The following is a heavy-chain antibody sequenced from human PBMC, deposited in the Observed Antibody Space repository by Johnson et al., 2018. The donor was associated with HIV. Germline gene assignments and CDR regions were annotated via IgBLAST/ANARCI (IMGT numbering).Heavy chain of an antibody. D-gene: IGHD6-6*01. V-gene: IGHV3-11*04. Sequence: VQLVESGGGLVKPGGSLRLSCVASGFTFSDYYMTWIRQAPGKGLEWLSYISSGGGTINCADSVKGRFTISRDNAKKSLYLQMNSLRAEDTAVYYCARELRIAARGLAFDIWGRGTMVTVSS. CDR2: ISSGGGTI. CDR1: GFTFSDYY. CDR3: ARELRIAARGLAFDI. J-gene: IGHJ3*02.